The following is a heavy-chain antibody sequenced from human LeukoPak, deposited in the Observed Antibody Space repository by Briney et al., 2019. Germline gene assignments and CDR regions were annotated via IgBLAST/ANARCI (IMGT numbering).Heavy chain of an antibody. CDR3: ARGTAAAANRNWFDS. J-gene: IGHJ5*01. Sequence: GASVKVSCKASGYTFTTYGISWVRQAPGQGLEWMGWISPYNGNTNYAQKLQGRVTMTTDTSTSTAYMELRSLRSDDTAVYFCARGTAAAANRNWFDSWGQGTLVTVSS. CDR1: GYTFTTYG. V-gene: IGHV1-18*01. CDR2: ISPYNGNT. D-gene: IGHD6-13*01.